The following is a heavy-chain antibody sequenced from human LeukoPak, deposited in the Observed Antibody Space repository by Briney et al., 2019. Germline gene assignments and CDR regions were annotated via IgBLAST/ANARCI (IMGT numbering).Heavy chain of an antibody. V-gene: IGHV1-69*13. Sequence: AASVKVSCKASGGTFNNFAISWVRQAPGEGLEWMGGIIPIVDTTNVAQKFQGRVTITADESTTTAYIELSSLRSEDTAVYYCARNNWKSYYYMDVWGKGTTVTVSS. CDR1: GGTFNNFA. CDR2: IIPIVDTT. J-gene: IGHJ6*03. D-gene: IGHD1-20*01. CDR3: ARNNWKSYYYMDV.